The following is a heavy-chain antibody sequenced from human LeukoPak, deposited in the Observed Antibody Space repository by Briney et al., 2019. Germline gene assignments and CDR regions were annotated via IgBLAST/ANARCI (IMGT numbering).Heavy chain of an antibody. D-gene: IGHD2-2*01. CDR3: ASSKPDLDT. CDR1: GGSIRTYY. CDR2: IYNTENT. Sequence: SETLSLTCTVSGGSIRTYYWSWIRQPPGKGLEWIGYIYNTENTNYNPSLKSRVTISVDTSKNQFSLKVKSVTASDTAVYYCASSKPDLDTWGQGTLVTVSS. V-gene: IGHV4-59*08. J-gene: IGHJ5*02.